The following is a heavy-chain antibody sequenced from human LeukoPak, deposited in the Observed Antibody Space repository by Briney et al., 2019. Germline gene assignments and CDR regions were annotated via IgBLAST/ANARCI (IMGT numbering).Heavy chain of an antibody. CDR1: GGTFSSYA. Sequence: GASVKVSCKASGGTFSSYAISWVRQAPGQGLEWMGGIIPIFGTANYAQKFQGRVTITADESTSTAYMELSSLRSEDTAVYYCATSLEADPHCSSTSCYGSYYYYGMDVWGQGTTVTVSS. V-gene: IGHV1-69*13. J-gene: IGHJ6*02. CDR3: ATSLEADPHCSSTSCYGSYYYYGMDV. CDR2: IIPIFGTA. D-gene: IGHD2-2*01.